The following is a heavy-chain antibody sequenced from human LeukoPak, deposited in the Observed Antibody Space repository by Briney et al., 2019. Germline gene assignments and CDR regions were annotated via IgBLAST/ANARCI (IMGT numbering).Heavy chain of an antibody. V-gene: IGHV3-30*04. CDR1: GFTFSSYA. CDR2: ISYDGSNK. J-gene: IGHJ4*02. CDR3: ARSIAAAGKIDY. Sequence: GSLRLSCAASGFTFSSYAMHWVRQAPGKGLEWVAVISYDGSNKYYADSVKGRFTISRDNSKNTLYLQMNSLRAEDTAVYYCARSIAAAGKIDYWGQGTLVTVSS. D-gene: IGHD6-13*01.